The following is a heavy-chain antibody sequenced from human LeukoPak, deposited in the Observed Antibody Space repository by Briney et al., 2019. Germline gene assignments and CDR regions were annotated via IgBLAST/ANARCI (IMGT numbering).Heavy chain of an antibody. CDR3: AKVQSGTTYYYYMDV. D-gene: IGHD1-7*01. CDR2: ISGSGGST. Sequence: GGSLRLSCAASGFTFDDYAMHWVRHAPGKGLEWVSAISGSGGSTYYADSVKGQFTISRDNSKNTLYLQMNSLRAEDTAVYYCAKVQSGTTYYYYMDVWGKGATVTVSS. J-gene: IGHJ6*03. V-gene: IGHV3-23*01. CDR1: GFTFDDYA.